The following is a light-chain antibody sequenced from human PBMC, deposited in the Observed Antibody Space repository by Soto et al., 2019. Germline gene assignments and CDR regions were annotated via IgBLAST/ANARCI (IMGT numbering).Light chain of an antibody. CDR2: KVS. CDR1: QSLIHSDGDTY. Sequence: DVVMTQSPLSLPVTLGQPASISCRSSQSLIHSDGDTYLNWFQQRPGQSPRRLIYKVSDRDSGAXDXXTGGWSGTDFTLKISRVEAEDVGVYYCMTGTHWPWTFGQGTEVEIK. V-gene: IGKV2-30*02. CDR3: MTGTHWPWT. J-gene: IGKJ1*01.